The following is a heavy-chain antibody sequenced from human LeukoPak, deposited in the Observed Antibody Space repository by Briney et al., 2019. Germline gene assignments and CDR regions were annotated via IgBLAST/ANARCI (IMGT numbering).Heavy chain of an antibody. CDR2: IYSGDSDT. J-gene: IGHJ4*02. D-gene: IGHD6-19*01. Sequence: GESLQISCKGPGFRFTSYWIGWGRPVPGKGLEWMGIIYSGDSDTRYSPSFQGQVTISADKSISTAYLQWSSLKASDTAMYYCARQQAVADKIDYWGQGTLVTVSS. V-gene: IGHV5-51*01. CDR3: ARQQAVADKIDY. CDR1: GFRFTSYW.